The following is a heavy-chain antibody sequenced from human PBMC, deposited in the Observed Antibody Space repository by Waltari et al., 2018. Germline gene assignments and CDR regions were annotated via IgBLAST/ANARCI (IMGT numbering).Heavy chain of an antibody. CDR2: INPNSGGT. J-gene: IGHJ4*02. V-gene: IGHV1-2*02. CDR1: GYTFTGYY. Sequence: QVQLVQSGAEVKKPGASVKVSCKASGYTFTGYYMPWVRQAPGQGLEWMGWINPNSGGTNYVQKFQGRVTMTRDTSISTAYMELSRLRSDDTAVYYCARDIRVAIGTAFDYWGQGTLVTVSS. D-gene: IGHD5-12*01. CDR3: ARDIRVAIGTAFDY.